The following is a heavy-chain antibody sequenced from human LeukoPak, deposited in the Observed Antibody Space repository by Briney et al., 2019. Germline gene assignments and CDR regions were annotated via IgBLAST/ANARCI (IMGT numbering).Heavy chain of an antibody. D-gene: IGHD3-3*01. CDR2: IREKVNSYTT. J-gene: IGHJ4*02. Sequence: GGSLRLSCAASGFTFSAHYMDWVRQAPGKGLEWVGRIREKVNSYTTVYAASVKGRFTISRDDSTNSVFLQMNSLKTEDTAVYYCAKAFCSEKQCTLDSWGQGTLVIVPP. V-gene: IGHV3-72*01. CDR1: GFTFSAHY. CDR3: AKAFCSEKQCTLDS.